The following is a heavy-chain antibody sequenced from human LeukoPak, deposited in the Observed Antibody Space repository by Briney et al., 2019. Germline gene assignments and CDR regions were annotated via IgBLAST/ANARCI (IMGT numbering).Heavy chain of an antibody. D-gene: IGHD5-24*01. Sequence: SVKVSCKASGYIFTGYYMHWVRQAPGQGLEWMGWINPNSGGTKYAQKFQGRVTMTRDTPISTAYMELSRLGSDDTALYYCASQQLQWRESYYFDDWGQGTLVTVSS. V-gene: IGHV1-2*02. J-gene: IGHJ4*02. CDR3: ASQQLQWRESYYFDD. CDR1: GYIFTGYY. CDR2: INPNSGGT.